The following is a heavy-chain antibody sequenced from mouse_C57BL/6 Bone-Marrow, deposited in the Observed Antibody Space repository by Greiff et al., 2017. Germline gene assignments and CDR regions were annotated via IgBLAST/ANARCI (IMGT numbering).Heavy chain of an antibody. CDR2: ISYDGSN. J-gene: IGHJ2*01. V-gene: IGHV3-6*01. D-gene: IGHD2-1*01. CDR1: GYSITSGYY. CDR3: ARETALLWYP. Sequence: EVHLVESGPGLVKPSQSLSLTCSVTGYSITSGYYWNWIRQFPGNKLEWMGYISYDGSNNYNPSLQNRISITRDTSKNQFFLKLNSVTTEDTATYYCARETALLWYPWGQGTTLTVSS.